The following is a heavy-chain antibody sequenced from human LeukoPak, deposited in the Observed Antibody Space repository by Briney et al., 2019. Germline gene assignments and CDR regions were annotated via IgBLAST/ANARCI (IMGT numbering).Heavy chain of an antibody. Sequence: GGALRLSCTSSGFTFSDYWMTWVCQAPGKGPEWMANIKQDGSQRYYVDSVRGRFTISRDNAKNSLFLQMNGLRAEDTAVYYCARRGISSPRPSPIDYWGQGTLVTVSS. V-gene: IGHV3-7*01. CDR3: ARRGISSPRPSPIDY. J-gene: IGHJ4*02. CDR2: IKQDGSQR. CDR1: GFTFSDYW. D-gene: IGHD6-6*01.